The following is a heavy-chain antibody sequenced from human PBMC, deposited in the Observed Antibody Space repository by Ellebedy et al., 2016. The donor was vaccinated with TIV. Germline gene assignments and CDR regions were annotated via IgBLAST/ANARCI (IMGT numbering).Heavy chain of an antibody. CDR3: ARDQYTYWYFDL. V-gene: IGHV3-48*02. CDR1: GFTFSNYA. Sequence: PGGSLRLSCAASGFTFSNYAMNWVRQAPGKGLEWVSYISISSTTTYYADYVKGRFTISRDDAKNSLYLQMNSLRDEDTALYYCARDQYTYWYFDLWGRGTLVTVSS. D-gene: IGHD1-1*01. J-gene: IGHJ2*01. CDR2: ISISSTTT.